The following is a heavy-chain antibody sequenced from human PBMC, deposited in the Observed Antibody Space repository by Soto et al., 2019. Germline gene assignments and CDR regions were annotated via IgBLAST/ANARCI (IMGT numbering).Heavy chain of an antibody. CDR1: GFTFSSYA. CDR2: ISGSGGST. V-gene: IGHV3-23*01. CDR3: AKSHFIRLLGTEMYV. J-gene: IGHJ6*04. D-gene: IGHD3-3*01. Sequence: GGPLRLSCAACGFTFSSYAISWVRQAPGKGLEWVSAISGSGGSTYYADSVKGRFTISRDNSKYTLYLQMNSLRAEDTAVYYCAKSHFIRLLGTEMYVWCKGTTLTVSS.